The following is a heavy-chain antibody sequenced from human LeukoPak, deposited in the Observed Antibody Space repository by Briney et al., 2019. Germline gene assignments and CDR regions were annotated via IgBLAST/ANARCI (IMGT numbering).Heavy chain of an antibody. CDR3: ARGGHRLLQNWFDP. CDR1: GYTLTDLS. Sequence: ASVKVSCKVSGYTLTDLSMHWVRQTPGKGLEWMGAFDPGDGETVYAQKFQGRVTITADKSTSTAYMELSSLRSEDTAVYYCARGGHRLLQNWFDPWGQGTLVTVSS. D-gene: IGHD2-15*01. J-gene: IGHJ5*02. CDR2: FDPGDGET. V-gene: IGHV1-24*01.